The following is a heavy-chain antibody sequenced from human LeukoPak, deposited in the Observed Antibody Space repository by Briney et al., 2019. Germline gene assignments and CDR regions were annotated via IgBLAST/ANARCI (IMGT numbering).Heavy chain of an antibody. D-gene: IGHD4-17*01. V-gene: IGHV4-61*08. Sequence: SETLSLTCAVSGGSISSGGYSWSWIRQPPGKGLEWIGYIYYSGSTNYNPSLKSRVTMSVDTSKNQFSLKLSSVTAADTAVYYCARDPLGDYVKEPNWFDPWGQGTLVTVSS. J-gene: IGHJ5*02. CDR2: IYYSGST. CDR3: ARDPLGDYVKEPNWFDP. CDR1: GGSISSGGYS.